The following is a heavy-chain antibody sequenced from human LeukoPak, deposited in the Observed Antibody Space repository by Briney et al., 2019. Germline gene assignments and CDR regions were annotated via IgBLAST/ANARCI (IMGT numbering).Heavy chain of an antibody. J-gene: IGHJ4*02. Sequence: ASVKVSCKASGYTFTSYYMHWVRQAPGQGLEWMGIINPSGGSTSYAQKFQGRVTMTTDTSTSTAYMELRSLRSDDTAVYYCAGEDKAYSSSRQLGNWGQGTLVTVSS. CDR2: INPSGGST. CDR1: GYTFTSYY. CDR3: AGEDKAYSSSRQLGN. D-gene: IGHD6-13*01. V-gene: IGHV1-46*01.